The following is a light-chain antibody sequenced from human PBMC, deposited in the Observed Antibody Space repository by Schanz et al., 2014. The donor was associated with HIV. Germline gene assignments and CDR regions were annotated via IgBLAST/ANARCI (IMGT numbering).Light chain of an antibody. V-gene: IGKV3D-20*02. CDR2: DTS. CDR1: QSVSSNY. J-gene: IGKJ4*01. CDR3: QQRSHWPLT. Sequence: EIVLTQSPGTLSLSPXERATLSCRASQSVSSNYLAWYQQKPGQAPRLLIYDTSRRAAGIPDRFSGSGSGXXXXXXXNTLRPEDSAVYYCQQRSHWPLTFGGGTKVEI.